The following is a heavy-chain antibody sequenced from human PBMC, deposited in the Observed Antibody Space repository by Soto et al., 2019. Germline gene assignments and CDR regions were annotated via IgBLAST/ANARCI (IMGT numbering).Heavy chain of an antibody. D-gene: IGHD6-6*01. Sequence: QVQLQESGPGLVKPSETLSLTCSVSGGSISDYFSVWIRPPPGKGLEWIGQISYFGTTIYNASLEGRVSTSRDTSKNQFSLPLTSVTAADTAVYFCARCKKWDWSIAPDHWGQGILVSVSS. CDR3: ARCKKWDWSIAPDH. CDR1: GGSISDYF. J-gene: IGHJ4*02. CDR2: ISYFGTT. V-gene: IGHV4-59*01.